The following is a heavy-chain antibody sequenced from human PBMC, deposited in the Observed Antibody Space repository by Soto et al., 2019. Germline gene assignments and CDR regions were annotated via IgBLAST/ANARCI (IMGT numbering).Heavy chain of an antibody. D-gene: IGHD3-9*01. J-gene: IGHJ2*01. V-gene: IGHV4-34*01. CDR1: GGSVSGYY. CDR2: INARGSI. CDR3: ERESHAIFAGPSWVWYLDL. Sequence: QVQLQQWGAGPLRPLETLSLTCGVSGGSVSGYYWSWIRPSPGKGLEWSGEINARGSINYNPSLKIRVIISVDPSKPHYSTNLRSVTAAVTDVSFGERESHAIFAGPSWVWYLDLWGCGTLVNVSS.